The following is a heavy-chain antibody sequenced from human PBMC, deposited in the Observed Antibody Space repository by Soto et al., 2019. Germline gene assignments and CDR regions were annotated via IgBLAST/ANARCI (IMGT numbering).Heavy chain of an antibody. CDR3: EGGVQQLVLRYYYYGMDV. CDR1: GFTFSSYA. Sequence: GGSLRLSCAASGFTFSSYAMSWVRQAPGKGLEWVSAISGSGGSTYYADSVKGRFTISRDNSKNTLYLQMNSLRAEDTAVYYCEGGVQQLVLRYYYYGMDVWGQGTTVTVSS. V-gene: IGHV3-23*01. J-gene: IGHJ6*02. D-gene: IGHD6-13*01. CDR2: ISGSGGST.